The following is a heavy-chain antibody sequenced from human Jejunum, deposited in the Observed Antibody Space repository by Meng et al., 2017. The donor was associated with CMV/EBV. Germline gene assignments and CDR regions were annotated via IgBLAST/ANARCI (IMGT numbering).Heavy chain of an antibody. CDR2: ISYRGTT. CDR1: VGSISSSNYY. CDR3: AIRPLSWFDP. J-gene: IGHJ5*02. Sequence: QRQRQKSGPGLVKPSDTLSLTCTVAVGSISSSNYYWDWIRQPPGKGLEWIGSISYRGTTYYSPSLKSRITISLDTSNNQFSLRLTSVTAADSAVYYCAIRPLSWFDPWGQGTLVTVSS. V-gene: IGHV4-39*07.